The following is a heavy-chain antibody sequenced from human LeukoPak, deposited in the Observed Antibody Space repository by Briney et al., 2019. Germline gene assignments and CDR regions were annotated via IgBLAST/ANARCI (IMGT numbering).Heavy chain of an antibody. Sequence: SETLSLTCTVSGGSISSSSYYWGWIRQPPGKGLEWIGSIYYSGSTYYNPSLKSRVTISVDTSKNQFSLKLSSVTAADTAVCYCAFSDTAMVSDGMDVWGQGTTVTVSS. V-gene: IGHV4-39*01. CDR1: GGSISSSSYY. CDR3: AFSDTAMVSDGMDV. CDR2: IYYSGST. J-gene: IGHJ6*02. D-gene: IGHD5-18*01.